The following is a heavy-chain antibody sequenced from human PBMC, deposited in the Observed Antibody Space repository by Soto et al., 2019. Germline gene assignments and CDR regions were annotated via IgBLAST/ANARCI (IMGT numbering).Heavy chain of an antibody. V-gene: IGHV4-59*01. CDR2: IYYSGST. CDR1: GGSISSYY. CDR3: ARTRAARKRALTTSEIDD. J-gene: IGHJ4*03. Sequence: PSETLSLTCTVSGGSISSYYWSWIRQPPGKGLEWIGYIYYSGSTNYNPSLKSRVTISVDTSKNQFSLKLSSVTAADTAVYYCARTRAARKRALTTSEIDDWGQEAMLTVST. D-gene: IGHD4-4*01.